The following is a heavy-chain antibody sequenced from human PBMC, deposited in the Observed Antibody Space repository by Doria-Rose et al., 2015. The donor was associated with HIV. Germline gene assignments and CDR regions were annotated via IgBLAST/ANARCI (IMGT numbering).Heavy chain of an antibody. CDR1: GFTFSSHR. V-gene: IGHV3-21*01. Sequence: VQLVQSGGGLVGPGGSLRLSCATSGFTFSSHRINWVRQAPGKGLEWVSSISSASAYINYADSVRGRFTISRDNARNSLYLQMDSLRAEDTAIYYCATGVTLDYWGQGTLATVSS. D-gene: IGHD3-10*01. J-gene: IGHJ4*02. CDR2: ISSASAYI. CDR3: ATGVTLDY.